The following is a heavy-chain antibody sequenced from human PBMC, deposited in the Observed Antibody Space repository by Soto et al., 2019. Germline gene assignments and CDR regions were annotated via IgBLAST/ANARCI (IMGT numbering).Heavy chain of an antibody. CDR3: ARDAQGVVNNYFDY. Sequence: QVQLVESGGGVVQPGRSLRLSCAASGFTFSSYAMHWVRQAPGKGLEWVAVISYDGSNKYYADSVKGRFTISRDNSKNTLYLQMNCLRAEDTAVYYCARDAQGVVNNYFDYWRQGTLVTVSS. J-gene: IGHJ4*02. CDR2: ISYDGSNK. D-gene: IGHD3-3*01. V-gene: IGHV3-30-3*01. CDR1: GFTFSSYA.